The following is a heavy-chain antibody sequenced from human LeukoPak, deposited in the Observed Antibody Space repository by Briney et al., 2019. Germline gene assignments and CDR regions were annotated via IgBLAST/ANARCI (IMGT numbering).Heavy chain of an antibody. CDR1: GFTFSSYG. Sequence: QPGGSLRLSCAASGFTFSSYGMHWVRQAPGKGLEWVAFIRYDGSNKYYADSVKGRFTISRDNSKNTLYLQMNSLRAEDTAVYYCAKDWGLVYYYSSGHSSWGQGTLVTVSS. D-gene: IGHD3-22*01. J-gene: IGHJ5*02. CDR3: AKDWGLVYYYSSGHSS. V-gene: IGHV3-30*02. CDR2: IRYDGSNK.